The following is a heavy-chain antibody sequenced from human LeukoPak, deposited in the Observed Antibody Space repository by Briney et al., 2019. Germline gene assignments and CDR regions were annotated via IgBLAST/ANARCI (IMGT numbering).Heavy chain of an antibody. V-gene: IGHV3-15*01. CDR1: GFTFSNAW. D-gene: IGHD3-10*01. J-gene: IGHJ4*02. Sequence: GGSLRLSCAASGFTFSNAWMNWVRQAPGKGLEWVGRIKTKTEGGTTDYAAPVKGRFTISRDDSKNTVYLQMNSLKTEDTAVYYCASYGSGSHDYWGQGTLVTVSS. CDR3: ASYGSGSHDY. CDR2: IKTKTEGGTT.